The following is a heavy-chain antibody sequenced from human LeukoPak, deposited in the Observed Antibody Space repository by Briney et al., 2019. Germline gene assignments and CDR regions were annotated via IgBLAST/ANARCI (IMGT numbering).Heavy chain of an antibody. V-gene: IGHV3-15*01. CDR1: GFTFSNAW. D-gene: IGHD3-10*01. J-gene: IGHJ4*02. Sequence: GGSLRLSCAASGFTFSNAWMNWVRQAPGKGLEWVGRIKTKTEGGTTDYAAPVKGRFTISRDDSKNTVYLQMNSLKTEDTAVYYCASYGSGSHDYWGQGTLVTVSS. CDR3: ASYGSGSHDY. CDR2: IKTKTEGGTT.